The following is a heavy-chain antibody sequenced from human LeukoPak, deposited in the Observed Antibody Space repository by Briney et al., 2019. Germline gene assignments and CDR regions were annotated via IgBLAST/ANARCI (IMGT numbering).Heavy chain of an antibody. D-gene: IGHD3-22*01. J-gene: IGHJ4*02. Sequence: SETLSLTCAVSGGSIKSNNWWSWVRQPPGKGLEWIGEIYHSGSTNYNPSLESRVTVSVDKSKNQFSLDLTSVTAADTAVYYCARGQNYYDSSGLFDYWGQGTLVTVSS. CDR3: ARGQNYYDSSGLFDY. CDR1: GGSIKSNNW. V-gene: IGHV4-4*02. CDR2: IYHSGST.